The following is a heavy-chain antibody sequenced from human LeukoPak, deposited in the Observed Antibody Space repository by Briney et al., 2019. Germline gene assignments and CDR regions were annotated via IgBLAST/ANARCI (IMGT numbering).Heavy chain of an antibody. CDR3: ARDAYQLLGYNWFDP. D-gene: IGHD2-2*01. J-gene: IGHJ5*02. CDR1: GFTFSSYW. CDR2: IKQDGSEK. V-gene: IGHV3-7*01. Sequence: GGSLRPSCAASGFTFSSYWMSWVRQAPGKGLEWVANIKQDGSEKYYVDSVKGRFTISRDNAKNSLYLQMNSLRAEDTAVYYCARDAYQLLGYNWFDPWGQGTLVTVSS.